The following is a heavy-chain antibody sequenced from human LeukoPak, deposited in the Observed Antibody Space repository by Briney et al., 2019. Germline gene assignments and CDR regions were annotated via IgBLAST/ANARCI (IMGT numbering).Heavy chain of an antibody. D-gene: IGHD6-13*01. J-gene: IGHJ5*02. Sequence: PSETLSLTCTVSGGSISSYYWSWIRQPPGKGLEWIGYIYYSGSTNYNPSLKSRVTISVDTSKNQFSLKLSSVTAADTAAYYCARGSIAAAEGSHWFDPWGQGTLVTVSS. CDR1: GGSISSYY. CDR2: IYYSGST. V-gene: IGHV4-59*01. CDR3: ARGSIAAAEGSHWFDP.